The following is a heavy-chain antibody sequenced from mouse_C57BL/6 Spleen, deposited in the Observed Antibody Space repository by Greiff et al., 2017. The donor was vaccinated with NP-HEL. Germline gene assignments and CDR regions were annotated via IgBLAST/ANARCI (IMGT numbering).Heavy chain of an antibody. J-gene: IGHJ3*01. Sequence: EVQLQQSGPELVKPGASVKISCKASGYTFTDYYMNWVKQSHGKSLEWIGDINPNNGGTSYNQKFKGKATLTVDKSSSTAYMELRSLTSEDSAVYYCAREQLRLPCAYWGQGTLVTVSA. V-gene: IGHV1-26*01. CDR1: GYTFTDYY. D-gene: IGHD3-2*02. CDR2: INPNNGGT. CDR3: AREQLRLPCAY.